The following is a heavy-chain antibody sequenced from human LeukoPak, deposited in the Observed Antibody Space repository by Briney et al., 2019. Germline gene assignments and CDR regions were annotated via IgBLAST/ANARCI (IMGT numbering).Heavy chain of an antibody. Sequence: PSETLSLTCAVSGGSISSYYWSWIRQPAGRGREWVGRIYTSGSTNYNPSLKSRVTMSVDTSKNQFSLKLSSVTAADTAVYYCARAPSTIFGLIGAFDIWGQGTMVTVYS. V-gene: IGHV4-4*07. D-gene: IGHD3-3*01. CDR2: IYTSGST. J-gene: IGHJ3*02. CDR1: GGSISSYY. CDR3: ARAPSTIFGLIGAFDI.